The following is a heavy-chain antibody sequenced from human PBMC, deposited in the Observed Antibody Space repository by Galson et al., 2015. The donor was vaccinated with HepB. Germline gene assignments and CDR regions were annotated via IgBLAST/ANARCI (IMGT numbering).Heavy chain of an antibody. CDR2: ISSSSSYI. CDR3: ARDRYYSNDAFDI. CDR1: GFTFSSYS. V-gene: IGHV3-21*01. D-gene: IGHD3-10*01. J-gene: IGHJ3*02. Sequence: SLRLSCAASGFTFSSYSMNWVRQAPGKGLEWVSSISSSSSYIYYADSVKGRFTISRDNAKNSLYLQMNSLRAEDTAVYYCARDRYYSNDAFDIWGQGTMVTVSS.